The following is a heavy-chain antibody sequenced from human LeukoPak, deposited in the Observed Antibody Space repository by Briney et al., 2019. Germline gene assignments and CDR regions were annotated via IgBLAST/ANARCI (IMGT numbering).Heavy chain of an antibody. CDR1: GGSISSGGYY. D-gene: IGHD3-16*01. J-gene: IGHJ3*02. Sequence: SETLSLTCAVSGGSISSGGYYWSWIRQPPGKGLEWIGYIYYSGSTNYNPSLKSRVTISVDTSKNQFSLKLSSVTAADTAVYYCARDLFMSDAFDIWGQGTMVTVSS. CDR2: IYYSGST. V-gene: IGHV4-61*08. CDR3: ARDLFMSDAFDI.